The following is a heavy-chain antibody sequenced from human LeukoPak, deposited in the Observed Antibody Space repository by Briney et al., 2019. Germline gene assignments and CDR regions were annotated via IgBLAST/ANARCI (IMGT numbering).Heavy chain of an antibody. CDR2: ISSCSSYI. D-gene: IGHD6-13*01. V-gene: IGHV3-21*01. CDR1: GFTFSSYS. CDR3: ARTPSSSHPRWFDP. Sequence: PGGSLRLSCAASGFTFSSYSMTWVRQAPGKGLEWVSSISSCSSYIYYADSVKGRFTISRDNAKNSLYLQMNSLRAEDTAVYYCARTPSSSHPRWFDPWGQGTLVTVSS. J-gene: IGHJ5*02.